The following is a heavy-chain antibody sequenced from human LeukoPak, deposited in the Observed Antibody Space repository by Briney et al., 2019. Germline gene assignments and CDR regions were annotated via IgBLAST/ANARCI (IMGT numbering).Heavy chain of an antibody. D-gene: IGHD6-13*01. CDR2: IRQDGGEK. CDR1: GFTFSGYW. CDR3: ARDGTAPGLYFDL. V-gene: IGHV3-7*01. J-gene: IGHJ4*01. Sequence: PGGSLRLSCAVYGFTFSGYWMNWVRHAPGKGLEWVASIRQDGGEKYYLDSVKGRFTISRDNAKNSLYLQMSSLRAEETAVYYCARDGTAPGLYFDLWGEGALVAVCS.